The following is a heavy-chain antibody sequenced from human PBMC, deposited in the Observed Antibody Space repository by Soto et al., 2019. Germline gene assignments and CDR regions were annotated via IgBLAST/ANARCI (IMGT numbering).Heavy chain of an antibody. V-gene: IGHV3-74*01. Sequence: EVQLVESGGGLVQPGGSLRLSCAASGFTFSRYWMHWVRQAPGKGLVWVSRINSDGSSTNYADSVKGRFTISRDNAKNTLYLQMNNLRADDTAMYYCERGNNGMDVWGQGTKVTVSS. CDR2: INSDGSST. CDR3: ERGNNGMDV. CDR1: GFTFSRYW. J-gene: IGHJ6*02.